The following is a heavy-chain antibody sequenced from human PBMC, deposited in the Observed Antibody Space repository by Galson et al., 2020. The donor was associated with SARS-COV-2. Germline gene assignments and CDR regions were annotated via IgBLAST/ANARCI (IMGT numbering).Heavy chain of an antibody. CDR1: GFSLSTSGMC. D-gene: IGHD3-10*01. CDR2: IDWDDDK. Sequence: SGPTLVKPTQTLTLTCTFSGFSLSTSGMCVSWIRQPPGKALEWLALIDWDDDKYYSTSLKTRLTISKDTSKNQVVLTMTNMDPVDTATYYCARITMGRGVLGPMDAFDIWGQGTMVTGSS. J-gene: IGHJ3*02. V-gene: IGHV2-70*01. CDR3: ARITMGRGVLGPMDAFDI.